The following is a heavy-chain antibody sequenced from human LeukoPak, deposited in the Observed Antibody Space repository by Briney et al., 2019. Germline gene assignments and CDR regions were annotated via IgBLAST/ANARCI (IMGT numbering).Heavy chain of an antibody. CDR1: GGSFSGYY. CDR2: INHSGST. CDR3: ARVPLGGSCPLCYYYMDV. Sequence: SETLSPTCAVYGGSFSGYYWSWIRQPPGKGLEWIGEINHSGSTNFNPSLQSRVTISVDTSKKQFSLKLSSVSAADTAVYYCARVPLGGSCPLCYYYMDVWGKGTTVTVSS. V-gene: IGHV4-34*01. J-gene: IGHJ6*03. D-gene: IGHD2-15*01.